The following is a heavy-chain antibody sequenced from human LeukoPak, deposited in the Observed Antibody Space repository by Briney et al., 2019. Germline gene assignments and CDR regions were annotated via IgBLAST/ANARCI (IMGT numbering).Heavy chain of an antibody. D-gene: IGHD6-6*01. V-gene: IGHV3-33*01. CDR3: ARDSMAARTFDY. J-gene: IGHJ4*02. Sequence: PGGSLRLSCAASGFTFSSYGMHWVRQAPGKGLEWVAVIWYDGSNKYYADSVKGRFTISRDNSKNTLYLQMNSLRAEDTAVYYCARDSMAARTFDYWGQGTLVTVSS. CDR2: IWYDGSNK. CDR1: GFTFSSYG.